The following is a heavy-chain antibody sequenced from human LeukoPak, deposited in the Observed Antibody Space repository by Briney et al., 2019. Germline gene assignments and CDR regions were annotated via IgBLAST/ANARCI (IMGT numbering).Heavy chain of an antibody. CDR3: AREGIAAAAADAFDI. J-gene: IGHJ3*02. CDR2: ISAYNGNT. D-gene: IGHD6-13*01. Sequence: ASVKVSCKASGYTLSSYGSSWVRQAPGQGLEWMGWISAYNGNTNYAQKLQGRVTMTTDTSTSTAYMELRSLRSDDTAVYYCAREGIAAAAADAFDIWGQGTMVTVSS. V-gene: IGHV1-18*04. CDR1: GYTLSSYG.